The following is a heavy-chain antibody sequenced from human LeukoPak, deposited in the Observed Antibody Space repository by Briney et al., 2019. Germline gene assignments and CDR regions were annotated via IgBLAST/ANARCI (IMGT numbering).Heavy chain of an antibody. Sequence: GASVKVSCKASGYTFTSYGISWVRQAPGQGLEWMGWISAYNGNTNYAQKLQGRVTMTTDTSTSTAYMELRSLRSDDTAVYYCARGPYYYDSSGYPVDYWGQGTLVTVSS. CDR2: ISAYNGNT. CDR3: ARGPYYYDSSGYPVDY. V-gene: IGHV1-18*01. D-gene: IGHD3-22*01. CDR1: GYTFTSYG. J-gene: IGHJ4*02.